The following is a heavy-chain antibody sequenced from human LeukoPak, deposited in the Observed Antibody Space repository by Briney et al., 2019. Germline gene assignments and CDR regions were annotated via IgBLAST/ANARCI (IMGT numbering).Heavy chain of an antibody. J-gene: IGHJ4*02. D-gene: IGHD3-22*01. Sequence: AAVKVSCKASGYTFSNYGISWVRQAPGQRLEWMGWISAHNGNTHHAQKFQDRVTITTATSTRTACMELRSLRSDDTAVYYCARPYDSDGNDLGYWGQGTLVTVSS. CDR3: ARPYDSDGNDLGY. CDR1: GYTFSNYG. CDR2: ISAHNGNT. V-gene: IGHV1-18*01.